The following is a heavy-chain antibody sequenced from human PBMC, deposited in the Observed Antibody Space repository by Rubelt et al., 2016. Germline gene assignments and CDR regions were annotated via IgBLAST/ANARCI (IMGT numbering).Heavy chain of an antibody. V-gene: IGHV3-30*04. D-gene: IGHD6-19*01. J-gene: IGHJ4*02. Sequence: KGLEWVAVISYDGSNKYYADSVKGRFTISRDNAKNSLYLQMNSLRAEDTAVYYCARDPPRVAGTGYWGQGTLVTVSS. CDR3: ARDPPRVAGTGY. CDR2: ISYDGSNK.